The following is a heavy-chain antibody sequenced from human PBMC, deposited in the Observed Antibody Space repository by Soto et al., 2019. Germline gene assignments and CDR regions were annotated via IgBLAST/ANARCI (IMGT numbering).Heavy chain of an antibody. CDR1: GLPFRSYW. CDR2: INEGGSAT. CDR3: ASGGHVDY. V-gene: IGHV3-7*01. Sequence: VQLVESGGGLVQPGGSLRLSCAASGLPFRSYWMTWVRQAPGKGLEWVANINEGGSATYYVDSAKGRFTISRDNAENSLYLQMNSLRVEDTAVYYCASGGHVDYCGQGTLVTVSS. D-gene: IGHD3-16*01. J-gene: IGHJ4*02.